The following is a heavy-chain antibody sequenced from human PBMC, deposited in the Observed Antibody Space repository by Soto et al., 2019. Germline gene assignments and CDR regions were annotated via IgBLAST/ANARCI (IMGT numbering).Heavy chain of an antibody. V-gene: IGHV3-23*01. CDR3: AKDRDGAAAGPTKFYGMDV. CDR2: ISGSGDST. J-gene: IGHJ6*02. D-gene: IGHD6-13*01. CDR1: GFTFSSYA. Sequence: EVQLLESGGGLVQPGWSLRLSCAASGFTFSSYAMSWVRQAPGKGLEWVSVISGSGDSTYYADSVRGRFTISRDNSKNTLYLQMNSLRAEDTAVYYCAKDRDGAAAGPTKFYGMDVWGQGTTVTVSS.